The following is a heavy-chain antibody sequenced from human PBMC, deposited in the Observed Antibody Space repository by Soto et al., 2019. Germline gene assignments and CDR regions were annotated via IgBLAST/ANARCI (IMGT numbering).Heavy chain of an antibody. V-gene: IGHV4-30-4*01. D-gene: IGHD3-10*01. CDR1: GGSISSGGYY. J-gene: IGHJ5*02. Sequence: SETLSLTCTVSGGSISSGGYYWCWIRQPPGKGLEWIGYIYYSGSTYYNPSLKSRVTISVDTSRNQFSLKLSSVTAADTAVYYCARFQITMVRGTENWFDPWGQGTLVTVSS. CDR3: ARFQITMVRGTENWFDP. CDR2: IYYSGST.